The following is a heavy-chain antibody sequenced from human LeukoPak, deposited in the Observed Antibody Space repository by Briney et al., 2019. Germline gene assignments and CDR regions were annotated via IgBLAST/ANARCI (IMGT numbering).Heavy chain of an antibody. CDR1: GFTFSSYE. V-gene: IGHV3-7*01. J-gene: IGHJ4*02. CDR3: ARESGESNDY. Sequence: GGSLRLSCAASGFTFSSYEMNWVRQAPGKGLEWVANIKQDGSEKYYVDSVKGRFTISRDNAKNSLYLQMNSLRAEDTAVYYCARESGESNDYWGQGTLVTVSS. D-gene: IGHD3-10*01. CDR2: IKQDGSEK.